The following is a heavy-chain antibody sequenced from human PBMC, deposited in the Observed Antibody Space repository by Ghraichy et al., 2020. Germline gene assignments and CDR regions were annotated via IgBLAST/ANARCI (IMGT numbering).Heavy chain of an antibody. V-gene: IGHV4-39*01. CDR1: GGSISSSSYY. CDR3: ASSGTAVAGVLDY. CDR2: IYYSGST. D-gene: IGHD6-19*01. J-gene: IGHJ4*02. Sequence: SETLSLTCTVSGGSISSSSYYWGWIRQPPGKGLEWIGSIYYSGSTYYNPSLKSRVTISVDTSKNQFSLKLSSVTAADTAVYYCASSGTAVAGVLDYWGQGTLVTVSS.